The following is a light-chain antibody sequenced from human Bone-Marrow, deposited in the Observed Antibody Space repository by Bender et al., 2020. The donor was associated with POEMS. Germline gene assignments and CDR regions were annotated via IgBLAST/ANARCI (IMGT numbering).Light chain of an antibody. CDR3: QVWDSGSDHVV. V-gene: IGLV3-21*02. CDR1: NVDREG. Sequence: YVLTQPPSVSVAPGQTASITCGGPNVDREGVHWYQQKPGQAPVLVVYDDADRPSGIPERFSGSNSGSTATLTISRVEAGDEADYYCQVWDSGSDHVVFGGGTILTVL. J-gene: IGLJ3*02. CDR2: DDA.